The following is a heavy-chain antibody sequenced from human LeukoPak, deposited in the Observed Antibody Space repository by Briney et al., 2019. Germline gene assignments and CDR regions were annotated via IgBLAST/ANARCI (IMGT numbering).Heavy chain of an antibody. J-gene: IGHJ4*02. CDR2: IYTSGST. V-gene: IGHV4-61*02. D-gene: IGHD3-10*01. CDR3: ARSMVRGVINY. Sequence: PSQTLSLTCIVSGGSISSGSYYWSWIRQPAGKGLEWIGRIYTSGSTNYNPSLKSRFTISVDTSKNQFSLKLSSVTAADTAVYYCARSMVRGVINYWGQGTLVTVSS. CDR1: GGSISSGSYY.